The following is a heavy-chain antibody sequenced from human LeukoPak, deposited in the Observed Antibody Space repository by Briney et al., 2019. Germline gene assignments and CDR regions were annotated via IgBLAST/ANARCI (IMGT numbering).Heavy chain of an antibody. J-gene: IGHJ3*02. CDR3: ARHLRHYGYDAFET. Sequence: SETLSLTCAASGYSISSGYYWGWIRQPPGKGLEWIGSIYHSGSTYYNPSLKSRVTISVDTSKNQFALKLSSVTAADTAVYYCARHLRHYGYDAFETWGQGTMVTVSS. CDR2: IYHSGST. D-gene: IGHD4-17*01. V-gene: IGHV4-38-2*01. CDR1: GYSISSGYY.